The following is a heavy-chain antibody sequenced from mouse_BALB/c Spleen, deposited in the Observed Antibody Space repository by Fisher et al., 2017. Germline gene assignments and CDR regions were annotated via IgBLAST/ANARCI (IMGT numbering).Heavy chain of an antibody. J-gene: IGHJ4*01. V-gene: IGHV1-76*01. Sequence: KFKGKATLTADTSSSTAYMQLSSLTSEDSAVYFCARGGYYRYDEVYYAMDYWGQGTSVTVSS. D-gene: IGHD2-14*01. CDR3: ARGGYYRYDEVYYAMDY.